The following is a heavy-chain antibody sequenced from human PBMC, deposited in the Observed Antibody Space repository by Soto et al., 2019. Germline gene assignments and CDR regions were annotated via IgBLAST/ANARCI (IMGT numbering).Heavy chain of an antibody. D-gene: IGHD4-17*01. CDR2: ISDSGNT. CDR3: AKDRGYGDALYNWFDP. Sequence: EVQLLESGGGLVQPGGSLKVSCTASGFILSTYAMSWVRQVPGKGLEWVSSISDSGNTYYTDSVKGRFTISRDNSKNTVYLQMNSLRAEDTALYYCAKDRGYGDALYNWFDPWGQGTLVTVSS. V-gene: IGHV3-23*01. J-gene: IGHJ5*02. CDR1: GFILSTYA.